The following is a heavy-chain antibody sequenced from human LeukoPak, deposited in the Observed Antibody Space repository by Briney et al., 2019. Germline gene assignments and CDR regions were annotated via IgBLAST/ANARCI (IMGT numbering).Heavy chain of an antibody. CDR3: AKPSSMIVVVIIAFDI. CDR2: ISDTGDKT. Sequence: PGGSLRLSCSASGFTLRSYAMGWVRQAPGKGLEWVSAISDTGDKTYYADSVKGRFTISRDNSRNTLYLQMNSLRAEDTAVYYCAKPSSMIVVVIIAFDIWGQGTMVTVSS. J-gene: IGHJ3*02. D-gene: IGHD3-22*01. V-gene: IGHV3-23*01. CDR1: GFTLRSYA.